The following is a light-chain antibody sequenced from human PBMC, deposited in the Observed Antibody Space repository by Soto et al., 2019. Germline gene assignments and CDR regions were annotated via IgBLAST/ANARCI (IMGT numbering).Light chain of an antibody. CDR2: XXS. J-gene: IGKJ1*01. V-gene: IGKV1-5*03. Sequence: DIQMTQSPSTLSASVGDRVTITCRASQSISSWLAWYQHIQVXXXXXLXXXXSSLDSGVQQTFSGSGSGTEFTLTISSLQPDDGATYYCQQYNSYSEEFGQGTK. CDR1: QSISSW. CDR3: QQYNSYSEE.